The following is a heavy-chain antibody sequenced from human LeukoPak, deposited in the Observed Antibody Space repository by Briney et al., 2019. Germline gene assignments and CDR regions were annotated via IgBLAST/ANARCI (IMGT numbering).Heavy chain of an antibody. Sequence: GGSLRLSCAASGFNFRDHCMDWVRHAPGKGLEWVGHIKTDGSETYYLDSLRGRFSISRDNTNNALYLQMNSLRVEDTAVYYCVKNNGWFHLAQWGQGTLVTVSS. CDR2: IKTDGSET. J-gene: IGHJ4*02. V-gene: IGHV3-7*03. CDR1: GFNFRDHC. D-gene: IGHD3-10*01. CDR3: VKNNGWFHLAQ.